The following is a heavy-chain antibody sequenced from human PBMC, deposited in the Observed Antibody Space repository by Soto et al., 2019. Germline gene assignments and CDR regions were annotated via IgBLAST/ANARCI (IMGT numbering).Heavy chain of an antibody. CDR2: INHSGST. V-gene: IGHV4-38-2*02. J-gene: IGHJ4*02. CDR3: ARDYYDSSGYYYREYYFDC. CDR1: GYSISSGFY. D-gene: IGHD3-22*01. Sequence: LSLTCAVSGYSISSGFYWGWIRQPPGKGLEWIGSINHSGSTYHNPSLKSRVTISVDTSKNQFSLKLSSVTAADTAVYYCARDYYDSSGYYYREYYFDCWGQGTLVTVSS.